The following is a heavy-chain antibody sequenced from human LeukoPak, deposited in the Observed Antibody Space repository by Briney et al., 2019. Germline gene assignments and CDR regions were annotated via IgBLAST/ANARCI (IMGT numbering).Heavy chain of an antibody. CDR3: ARDRLTTVTTFHFDY. V-gene: IGHV3-33*01. Sequence: GGSLRLSCAASGFTFGTYAMPWVRQAPGKGLEWVAVIWSDSTNKYYADSVRGRFTISRDNSKNTLYLQMSSLRAEDTAMYYCARDRLTTVTTFHFDYWGQGTLVTVSS. D-gene: IGHD4-17*01. CDR1: GFTFGTYA. J-gene: IGHJ4*02. CDR2: IWSDSTNK.